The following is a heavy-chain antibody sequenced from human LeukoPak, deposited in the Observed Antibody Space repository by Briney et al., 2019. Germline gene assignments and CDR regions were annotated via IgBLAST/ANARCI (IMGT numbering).Heavy chain of an antibody. D-gene: IGHD5-12*01. V-gene: IGHV4-61*03. CDR2: ISNRGST. CDR3: ARLKVDIVALHAQHHGMDV. Sequence: SETLSLTCTVSGGSVSSGGCYWSWIRPPPGKGLEWVGFISNRGSTNYNPSLKSRVTISIDTSKNDFSLRVTSVTAADTAVYYCARLKVDIVALHAQHHGMDVWGKGTTVTVSS. J-gene: IGHJ6*04. CDR1: GGSVSSGGCY.